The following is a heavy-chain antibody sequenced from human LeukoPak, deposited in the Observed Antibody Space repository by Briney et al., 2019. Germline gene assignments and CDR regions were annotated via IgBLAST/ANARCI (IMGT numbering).Heavy chain of an antibody. D-gene: IGHD5-24*01. CDR2: INSDGSST. Sequence: GGSLRLSCAASGFTFSSYWMHWVRQAPGKGLVWVSRINSDGSSTSYADSVKGRFTISRDNAKNTLYMQMNSLRAEDTAVYYCARAERWLQSFVSWGQGTLVTVSS. J-gene: IGHJ5*02. V-gene: IGHV3-74*01. CDR1: GFTFSSYW. CDR3: ARAERWLQSFVS.